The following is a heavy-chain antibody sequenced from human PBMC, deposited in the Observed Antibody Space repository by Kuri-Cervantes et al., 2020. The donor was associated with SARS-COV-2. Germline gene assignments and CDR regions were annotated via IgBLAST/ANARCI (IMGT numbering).Heavy chain of an antibody. CDR2: TNTDGSST. D-gene: IGHD1-26*01. J-gene: IGHJ4*02. Sequence: GGSLRLSCAASGFTVSSNYMSWVRQAPGKGLEWVSRTNTDGSSTSYADSVKGRFTISRDNAKNTLYLQMNSLRAEDTAVYYCARAFLRGGSDYWGQGTLVTVSS. CDR1: GFTVSSNY. CDR3: ARAFLRGGSDY. V-gene: IGHV3-74*01.